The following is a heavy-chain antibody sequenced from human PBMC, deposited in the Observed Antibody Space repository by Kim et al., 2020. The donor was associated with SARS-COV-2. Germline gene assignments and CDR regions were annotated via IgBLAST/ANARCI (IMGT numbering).Heavy chain of an antibody. Sequence: GGSLRLSCAASGFTFSSYAMNWVRQAPGKGLEWVSTISGSGVYIYYADSVKGRFTISRDNSDNKVYLQMNSLRVEDTALYYCAKKNSRSGVIWFDPWGQG. CDR1: GFTFSSYA. J-gene: IGHJ5*02. CDR2: ISGSGVYI. CDR3: AKKNSRSGVIWFDP. V-gene: IGHV3-23*01. D-gene: IGHD6-6*01.